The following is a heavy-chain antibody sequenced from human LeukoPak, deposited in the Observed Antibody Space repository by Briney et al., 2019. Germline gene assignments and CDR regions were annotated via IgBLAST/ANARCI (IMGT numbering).Heavy chain of an antibody. J-gene: IGHJ4*02. V-gene: IGHV3-23*01. CDR1: GFTFSSYA. CDR2: ISGSGGST. Sequence: QSGGSLRLSCAASGFTFSSYAMSWVRQAPGKGLEWVSAISGSGGSTYYADSVKGRFTISRDNSKNTLYLQMNSLRAEDTAVYYCARDGDPPTDCGGDCGLSYFDYWGQGTLVTVSS. CDR3: ARDGDPPTDCGGDCGLSYFDY. D-gene: IGHD2-21*02.